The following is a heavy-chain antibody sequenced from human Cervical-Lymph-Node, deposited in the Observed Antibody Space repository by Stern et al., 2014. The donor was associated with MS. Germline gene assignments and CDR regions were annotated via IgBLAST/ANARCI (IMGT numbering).Heavy chain of an antibody. CDR2: TIPLFGKA. CDR3: ARAAYSTSSYNY. J-gene: IGHJ4*02. V-gene: IGHV1-69*01. D-gene: IGHD2/OR15-2a*01. Sequence: VQLVESGAEVKKPGSSVKVSCKASGGTFSNHVISWVRQAPGQGLEWMGGTIPLFGKAIYAQKFQGRVTITADESTRAAYMELSSLRSEDTAVYYCARAAYSTSSYNYWGQGTLVTVSA. CDR1: GGTFSNHV.